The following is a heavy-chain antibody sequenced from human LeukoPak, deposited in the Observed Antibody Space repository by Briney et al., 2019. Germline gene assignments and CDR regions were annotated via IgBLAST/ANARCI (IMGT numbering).Heavy chain of an antibody. D-gene: IGHD5-18*01. V-gene: IGHV3-7*01. Sequence: GGSLRLSCAASGFTFSSYATSWVRQAPGKGLEWVASINPDGNKKYSADSVKGRFTISRDNAENSLYLQMNSLRVEDTAFYYCARDLAYSRLDYWGQGMLVTVSS. J-gene: IGHJ4*02. CDR1: GFTFSSYA. CDR2: INPDGNKK. CDR3: ARDLAYSRLDY.